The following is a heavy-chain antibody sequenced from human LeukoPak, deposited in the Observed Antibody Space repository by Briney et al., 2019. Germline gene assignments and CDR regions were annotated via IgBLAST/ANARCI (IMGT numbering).Heavy chain of an antibody. J-gene: IGHJ4*02. CDR2: IIPIFGIA. CDR3: AGDAVFGVVTYFDY. D-gene: IGHD3-3*01. V-gene: IGHV1-69*04. Sequence: SVKVSCKASGGTFSSYAISWVRQAPGQGLEWMGRIIPIFGIANYAQKFQGRVTITADKSTSTAYMELSSLRSEDTAVYYCAGDAVFGVVTYFDYWGQGTLVTVSS. CDR1: GGTFSSYA.